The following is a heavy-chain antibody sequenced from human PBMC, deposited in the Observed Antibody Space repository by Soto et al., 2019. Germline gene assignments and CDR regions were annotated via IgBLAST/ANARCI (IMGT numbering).Heavy chain of an antibody. CDR1: GGSFSGYY. Sequence: SETLSLTCAVYGGSFSGYYWSWIRQPPGKGLEWIGEINHSGSTNYNPSLKSRVTISVDTSKNQFSLKLSSVTAADTAVYYCVASARLRYLDWFLSPDVWGQGTTVTVSS. D-gene: IGHD3-9*01. V-gene: IGHV4-34*01. CDR2: INHSGST. J-gene: IGHJ6*02. CDR3: VASARLRYLDWFLSPDV.